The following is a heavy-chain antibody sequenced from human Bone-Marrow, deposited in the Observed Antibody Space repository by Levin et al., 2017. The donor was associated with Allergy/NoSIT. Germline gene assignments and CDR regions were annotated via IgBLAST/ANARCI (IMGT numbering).Heavy chain of an antibody. Sequence: GGSLRLSCAASGFTFSSYWMSWVRQAPGKGLEWVANIKQDGSEKYYVDSVKGRFTISRDNAKNSLYLQMNSLRAEDTAVYYCARVRKSHPGHSGYYSYSYFDYWGQGTLVTVSS. CDR2: IKQDGSEK. D-gene: IGHD3-22*01. J-gene: IGHJ4*02. CDR1: GFTFSSYW. CDR3: ARVRKSHPGHSGYYSYSYFDY. V-gene: IGHV3-7*01.